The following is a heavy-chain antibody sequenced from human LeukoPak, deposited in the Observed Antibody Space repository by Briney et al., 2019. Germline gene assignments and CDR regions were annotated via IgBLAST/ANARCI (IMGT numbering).Heavy chain of an antibody. D-gene: IGHD3-16*02. J-gene: IGHJ4*02. CDR1: GFTFSSFA. V-gene: IGHV3-23*01. Sequence: PGGSLRLSCAASGFTFSSFAMSWVRQAPGKGLEWVSALNGAGGSTYYADSVRGRFSISRDNFKNTLHLQMNLLRVEDTAVYYYAKPADTGYDNLWASYRYGFADWGQGTLVTVSS. CDR3: AKPADTGYDNLWASYRYGFAD. CDR2: LNGAGGST.